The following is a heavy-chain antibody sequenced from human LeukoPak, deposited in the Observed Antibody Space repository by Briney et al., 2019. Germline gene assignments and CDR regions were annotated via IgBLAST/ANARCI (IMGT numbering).Heavy chain of an antibody. V-gene: IGHV4-59*01. CDR1: GGSISSYY. CDR2: IYYSGST. D-gene: IGHD3-16*02. Sequence: SETLSLTCTVSGGSISSYYWSWTRQPPGKGLEWIGYIYYSGSTNYNPSLKSRVTISVDTSKNQFSLKLSSVTAADTAVYYCARAMYDYVWGSYRYRLVHYMDVWGKGTTVTISS. CDR3: ARAMYDYVWGSYRYRLVHYMDV. J-gene: IGHJ6*03.